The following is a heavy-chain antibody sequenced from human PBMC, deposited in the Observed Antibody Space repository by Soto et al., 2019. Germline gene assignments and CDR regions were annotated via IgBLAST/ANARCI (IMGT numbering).Heavy chain of an antibody. CDR3: ARGYCSGGSCVPFDI. V-gene: IGHV1-18*01. D-gene: IGHD2-15*01. CDR2: ISAYNGNT. J-gene: IGHJ3*02. Sequence: ASVKVSCKASGYTFTSYGISWVRQAPGQGLEWMGWISAYNGNTNYAQKLQGRVTMTTDTSTSTAYMELRSLRSDDTAVYYCARGYCSGGSCVPFDIWGQGTMVPVSS. CDR1: GYTFTSYG.